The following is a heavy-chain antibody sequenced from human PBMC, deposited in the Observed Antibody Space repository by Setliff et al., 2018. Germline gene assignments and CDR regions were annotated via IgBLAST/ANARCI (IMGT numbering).Heavy chain of an antibody. CDR1: GFIFSSYF. CDR2: ISSDGITI. V-gene: IGHV3-11*04. CDR3: ATSDWYAAFDH. J-gene: IGHJ4*02. D-gene: IGHD6-19*01. Sequence: LRLSCAASGFIFSSYFMSWIREAPGKGLEWISYISSDGITIHYADSVKGRFTISRDNARNSVYLQMNSLRAEDAAVYYCATSDWYAAFDHWGQGTLVTVSS.